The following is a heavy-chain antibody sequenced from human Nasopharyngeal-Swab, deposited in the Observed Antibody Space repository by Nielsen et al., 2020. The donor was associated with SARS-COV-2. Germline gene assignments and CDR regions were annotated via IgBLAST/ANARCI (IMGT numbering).Heavy chain of an antibody. D-gene: IGHD2-21*01. CDR2: ISSSSSYI. CDR1: GFTFSSYS. J-gene: IGHJ3*02. Sequence: GESLKISRAASGFTFSSYSMNWVRQAPGKGLEWVSSISSSSSYIYYADSVKGRFTISRDNAKNSLYLQMNSLRAEDTAVYYCARDRWGWLPIGDAFDIWGQGTMVTVSS. V-gene: IGHV3-21*01. CDR3: ARDRWGWLPIGDAFDI.